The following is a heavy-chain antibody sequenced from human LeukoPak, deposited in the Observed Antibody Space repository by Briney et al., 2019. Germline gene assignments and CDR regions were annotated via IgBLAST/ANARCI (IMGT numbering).Heavy chain of an antibody. J-gene: IGHJ3*02. V-gene: IGHV3-30*02. D-gene: IGHD3-22*01. CDR3: AKDLSRGNYPIAFDI. Sequence: PGGSLRLSCAPSGFTSSTYGMHWVRQAPGKGLEWVAFTRFNGNSKFYGDSVKGRFSVSRDTSKNTLYLQMNSLRTEDTAVYYCAKDLSRGNYPIAFDIWGQGTMVTVSS. CDR2: TRFNGNSK. CDR1: GFTSSTYG.